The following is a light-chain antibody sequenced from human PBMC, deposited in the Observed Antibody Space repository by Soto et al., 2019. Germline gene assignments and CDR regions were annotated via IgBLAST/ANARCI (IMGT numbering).Light chain of an antibody. V-gene: IGLV2-14*01. CDR1: SSDIGGYNY. J-gene: IGLJ3*02. CDR2: EVT. CDR3: SSYTSSSTLV. Sequence: QSALTQPASVSGSPGQSITISCTGTSSDIGGYNYVSWYQQHPGKAPKLMIYEVTNRPSGVSSRFSGSKSGNTASLTISALQDEDEADYYCSSYTSSSTLVFGGGTQLTVL.